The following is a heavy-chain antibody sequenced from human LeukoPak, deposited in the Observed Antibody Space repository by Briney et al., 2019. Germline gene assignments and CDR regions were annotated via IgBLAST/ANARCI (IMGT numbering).Heavy chain of an antibody. D-gene: IGHD6-6*01. CDR2: ISAYNGNT. J-gene: IGHJ6*03. V-gene: IGHV1-18*01. CDR3: AGAARRPDYYYYYMDV. CDR1: GYTFTSYG. Sequence: ASVKVSCKASGYTFTSYGISWVRQAPGQGLEWMGWISAYNGNTNYAQKLQGRVTMTTDTSTSTAYMELRSLRSGDTAVYYCAGAARRPDYYYYYMDVWGKGTTVTVSS.